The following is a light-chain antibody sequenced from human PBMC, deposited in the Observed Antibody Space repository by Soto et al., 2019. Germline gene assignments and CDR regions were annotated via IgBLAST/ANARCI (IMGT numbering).Light chain of an antibody. Sequence: ALRMTQSPSSFSASTGERVTITCRASQGISSYLAWYQQKPGKAPKLLIYAASTLQSGVPSRFSGSGSVTDFTLTISCLQSEDFATYYCQHYYSYPPTFGQGTKVEIK. V-gene: IGKV1-8*01. CDR2: AAS. CDR3: QHYYSYPPT. CDR1: QGISSY. J-gene: IGKJ1*01.